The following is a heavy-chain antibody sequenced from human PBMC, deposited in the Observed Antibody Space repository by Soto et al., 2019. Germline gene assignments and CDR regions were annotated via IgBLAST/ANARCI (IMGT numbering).Heavy chain of an antibody. CDR2: IIHNGST. J-gene: IGHJ4*02. CDR3: ARTGQPPSDY. CDR1: GGSFSGYY. D-gene: IGHD2-2*01. Sequence: QVQIQQWGAGLLKPSETLSLTCGVYGGSFSGYYWSWIRQPPGKGLEWIGEIIHNGSTNYNPSLKSRVAISIDTSKKQFSLKLSSVTAADTAVYYCARTGQPPSDYWGQGALVTVSS. V-gene: IGHV4-34*12.